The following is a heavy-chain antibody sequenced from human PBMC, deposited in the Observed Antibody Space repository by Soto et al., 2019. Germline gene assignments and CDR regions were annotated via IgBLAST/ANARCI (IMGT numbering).Heavy chain of an antibody. Sequence: QVQLQQWGAGLLKPSETLSLTCAIYGGSFSNYYWNWIRQPPGKGLEWMGKINHNGSTNYSPSLKSRLTISVDTSKNHFSLELISVTAADTAVYFCGRGRGYSNAWGSYYSGMDVWGQGTTVTVSS. CDR2: INHNGST. CDR3: GRGRGYSNAWGSYYSGMDV. V-gene: IGHV4-34*01. CDR1: GGSFSNYY. J-gene: IGHJ6*02. D-gene: IGHD6-19*01.